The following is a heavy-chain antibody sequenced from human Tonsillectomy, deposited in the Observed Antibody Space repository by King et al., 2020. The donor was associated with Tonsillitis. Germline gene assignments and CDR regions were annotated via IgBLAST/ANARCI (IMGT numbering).Heavy chain of an antibody. V-gene: IGHV3-48*01. CDR1: GFAFSSNT. CDR3: ARDCWYGFDI. J-gene: IGHJ3*02. CDR2: ISVTSSDI. Sequence: VQLVESGGGLVQPGGSLRLSCVSSGFAFSSNTMNWVRQAPGKGLEWISYISVTSSDIFYADSVRGRFTISRDNAKNSLYLQMNNLRAEDTAIYYCARDCWYGFDIWGQGTMVTVSS.